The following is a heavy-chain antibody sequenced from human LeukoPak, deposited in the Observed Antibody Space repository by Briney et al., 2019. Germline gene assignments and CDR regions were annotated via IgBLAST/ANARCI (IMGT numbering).Heavy chain of an antibody. CDR1: GGSISSGDYY. Sequence: SQTLSLTCTVSGGSISSGDYYWSWIRQPPGKGLEWIGIIYYSGNTYYNLSLRSRVIISVDTSKNQFSLKLSSVTAADTAVYYCARDGDYGGNSGWFDPWGQGALVTVTS. D-gene: IGHD4-23*01. V-gene: IGHV4-30-4*01. CDR3: ARDGDYGGNSGWFDP. CDR2: IYYSGNT. J-gene: IGHJ5*02.